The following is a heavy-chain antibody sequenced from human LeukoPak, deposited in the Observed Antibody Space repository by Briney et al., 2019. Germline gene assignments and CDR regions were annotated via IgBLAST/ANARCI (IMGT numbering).Heavy chain of an antibody. Sequence: SLKLSCKASRGTFSSYTISWVRQAPGQGLEWMGRIIPILGIANYAQKFQGRVTITADKSTSTAYMELSSLRSEDKAVYYCARGITIFGVVPAWGKGALVTDSS. D-gene: IGHD3-3*01. V-gene: IGHV1-69*02. J-gene: IGHJ5*02. CDR2: IIPILGIA. CDR1: RGTFSSYT. CDR3: ARGITIFGVVPA.